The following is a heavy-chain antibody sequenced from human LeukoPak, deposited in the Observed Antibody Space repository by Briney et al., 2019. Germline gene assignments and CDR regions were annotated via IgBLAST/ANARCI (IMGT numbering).Heavy chain of an antibody. J-gene: IGHJ1*01. CDR3: ARGLPKAVFGMVIED. D-gene: IGHD3-3*01. Sequence: SVKVSCKASGGTFSSYAISWVRQAPGQGLEWMGGIIPIFGTANYAQKFQGRVTITADESTSTAYMELSSLRSEDTAVYYCARGLPKAVFGMVIEDWGQGTLVTVSS. CDR1: GGTFSSYA. CDR2: IIPIFGTA. V-gene: IGHV1-69*13.